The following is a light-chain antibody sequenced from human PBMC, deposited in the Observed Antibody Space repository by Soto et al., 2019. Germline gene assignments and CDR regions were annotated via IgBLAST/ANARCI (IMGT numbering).Light chain of an antibody. CDR2: GVF. Sequence: AIQLTQSPSSLSASVGDRVTITCRASQDISNTLAWYQRKPGKAPKVLIYGVFTLESGVPSRFSGSRSGTDFTLTISSLQPEDFASYYCQQHDSYPRTVGQGTKLELK. V-gene: IGKV1-13*02. J-gene: IGKJ2*01. CDR3: QQHDSYPRT. CDR1: QDISNT.